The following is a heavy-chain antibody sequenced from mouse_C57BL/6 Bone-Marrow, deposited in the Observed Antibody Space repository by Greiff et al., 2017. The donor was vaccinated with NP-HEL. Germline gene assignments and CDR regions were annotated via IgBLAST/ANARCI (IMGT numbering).Heavy chain of an antibody. J-gene: IGHJ3*01. CDR1: GYSITSGYY. V-gene: IGHV3-6*01. Sequence: VQLKESGPGLVKPSQSLSLTCSVTGYSITSGYYWNWIRQFPGNKLEWMGYISYDGSNNYNPSLKNRISITRDTSKNQFFLKLNSVTTEDTATYYCARGGLYWGQGTLVTVSA. CDR2: ISYDGSN. D-gene: IGHD2-2*01. CDR3: ARGGLY.